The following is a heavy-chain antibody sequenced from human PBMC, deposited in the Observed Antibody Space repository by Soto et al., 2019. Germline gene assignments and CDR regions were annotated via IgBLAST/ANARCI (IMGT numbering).Heavy chain of an antibody. CDR1: GFTFSSYS. J-gene: IGHJ5*02. D-gene: IGHD3-22*01. V-gene: IGHV3-21*01. CDR3: ARNPGEDYHTSGYQPS. CDR2: ISSSSSYI. Sequence: GGSLRLSCAASGFTFSSYSMNWVRQAPGKGLEWVSSISSSSSYIYYADSVKGRFTISRDNAKNSLYLQMNSLRAEDTAVYYCARNPGEDYHTSGYQPSWGQGTLVTVSS.